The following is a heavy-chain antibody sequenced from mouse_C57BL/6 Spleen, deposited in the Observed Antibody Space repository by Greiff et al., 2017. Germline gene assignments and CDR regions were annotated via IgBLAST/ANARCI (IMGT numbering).Heavy chain of an antibody. V-gene: IGHV1-64*01. CDR2: IHPNSGST. CDR1: GYTFTSYW. J-gene: IGHJ2*01. Sequence: QVQLQQPGAELVKPGASVKLSCKASGYTFTSYWMHWVKQRPGQGLEWIGMIHPNSGSTNYNEKFKSKATLTVDKSSSTAYMQLSSLTSEDSAVYYCAREEYPSSSHYWGQGTTLTVSS. CDR3: AREEYPSSSHY. D-gene: IGHD1-1*01.